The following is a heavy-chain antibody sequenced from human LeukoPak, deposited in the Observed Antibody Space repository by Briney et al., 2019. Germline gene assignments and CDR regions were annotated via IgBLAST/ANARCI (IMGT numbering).Heavy chain of an antibody. D-gene: IGHD4-11*01. Sequence: GGSLRLSCAASGFTFSSFAMHWVRQAPGKGLEWVSLISWDGGSTYYADSVKGRFTISRDNSKSALYLQMGSLRPEDTAMYYCVRDFSNYVAFFDSWGQGVLVTVSS. CDR1: GFTFSSFA. CDR3: VRDFSNYVAFFDS. CDR2: ISWDGGST. V-gene: IGHV3-43D*03. J-gene: IGHJ4*02.